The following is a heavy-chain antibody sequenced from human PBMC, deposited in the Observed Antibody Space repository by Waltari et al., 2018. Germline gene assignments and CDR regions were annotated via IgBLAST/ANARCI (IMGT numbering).Heavy chain of an antibody. J-gene: IGHJ4*02. CDR2: ILPIFGTA. CDR1: GGTVSSCA. Sequence: QVQRVQDGAKVQKPGSSVKVSCKASGGTVSSCASSGVPQAPGQGLELMGRILPIFGTANYAQKFQGSVTITAANSTRTAYMQLSSLTSEATAVYYCARAGGYSCYDPFDYWGQGTLVTVSS. V-gene: IGHV1-69*06. CDR3: ARAGGYSCYDPFDY. D-gene: IGHD5-12*01.